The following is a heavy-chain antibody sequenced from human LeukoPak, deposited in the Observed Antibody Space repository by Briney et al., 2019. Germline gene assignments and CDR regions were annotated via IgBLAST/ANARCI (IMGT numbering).Heavy chain of an antibody. CDR3: ARENGDGDAFDI. D-gene: IGHD4-17*01. CDR2: IYYSGST. V-gene: IGHV4-59*01. J-gene: IGHJ3*02. Sequence: SETLSLTCTVSGGSISSYYWSWIRQPPGKGLEWIGYIYYSGSTNYNPSLKSRVTISVDTSKNQFSLKLSSVTAADTAVYYCARENGDGDAFDIWGQGTMVTVSS. CDR1: GGSISSYY.